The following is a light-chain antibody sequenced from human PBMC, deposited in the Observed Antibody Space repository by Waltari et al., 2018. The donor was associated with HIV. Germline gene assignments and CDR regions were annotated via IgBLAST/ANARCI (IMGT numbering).Light chain of an antibody. Sequence: QSVLTQTASASGIPGQRVTISCSGSNSNIGRNTVNWYQRLPGTAPKLLIYSNSRRPSGVPDRFSASKAGTAASLAISGLQSEDDAEYFCSAWDDTLNGLIFSGGTKLTVL. CDR3: SAWDDTLNGLI. CDR1: NSNIGRNT. CDR2: SNS. V-gene: IGLV1-44*01. J-gene: IGLJ2*01.